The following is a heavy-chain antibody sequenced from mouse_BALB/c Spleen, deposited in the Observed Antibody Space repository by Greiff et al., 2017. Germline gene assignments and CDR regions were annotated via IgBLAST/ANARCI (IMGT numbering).Heavy chain of an antibody. Sequence: VQLQQPGAELVKPGASVKLSCKASGYTFTSYWMHWVKLRPGQGLEWIGYINPSTGYTEYNQKFKDKATLTADKSSSTAYMQLSSLTSEDSAVYYCARGGDGYYFDYWGQGTTLTVSS. J-gene: IGHJ2*01. CDR2: INPSTGYT. CDR3: ARGGDGYYFDY. D-gene: IGHD2-3*01. V-gene: IGHV1-7*01. CDR1: GYTFTSYW.